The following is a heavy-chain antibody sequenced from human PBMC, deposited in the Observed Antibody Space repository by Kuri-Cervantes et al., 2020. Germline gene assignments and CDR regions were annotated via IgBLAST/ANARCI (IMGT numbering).Heavy chain of an antibody. CDR1: GFTVSSNC. V-gene: IGHV3-66*02. CDR3: ARMIRTTVVTRDY. D-gene: IGHD4-23*01. CDR2: IYSGGST. Sequence: GESLKISCAASGFTVSSNCMSWVRQAPGKGLEWVSVIYSGGSTYYADSVKGRFTISRDNSKNTLYLQMNSLRAEDTAVYYCARMIRTTVVTRDYWGQGTLVTVSS. J-gene: IGHJ4*02.